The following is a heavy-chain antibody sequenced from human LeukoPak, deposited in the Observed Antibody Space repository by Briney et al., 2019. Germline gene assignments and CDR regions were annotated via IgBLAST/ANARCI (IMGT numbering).Heavy chain of an antibody. CDR3: ARSSGDSSLDY. D-gene: IGHD2-15*01. J-gene: IGHJ4*02. Sequence: GASVKVSCKASGYTFTGYYMHWVRQAPGQGLEWMGWMNPNTADTNYAQRFQGRVTMTRDMSISTAYMELSSLRSDDTAIFYCARSSGDSSLDYWGQGPLVTVSS. CDR1: GYTFTGYY. V-gene: IGHV1-2*02. CDR2: MNPNTADT.